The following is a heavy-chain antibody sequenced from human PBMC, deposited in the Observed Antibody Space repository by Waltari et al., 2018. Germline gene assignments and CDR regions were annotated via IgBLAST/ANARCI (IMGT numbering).Heavy chain of an antibody. CDR1: GGSFSGYY. Sequence: QVQLQQWGAGLLKPSETLSLTCAVYGGSFSGYYWSWIRQPPGKGLEWIGEINHSGSTNYNPSLKSRVTISVDTSKNQFSLKLSSVTAADTAVYYCARGRGPLWFRELSPFDYWGQGTLVTVSS. J-gene: IGHJ4*02. V-gene: IGHV4-34*01. CDR3: ARGRGPLWFRELSPFDY. CDR2: INHSGST. D-gene: IGHD3-10*01.